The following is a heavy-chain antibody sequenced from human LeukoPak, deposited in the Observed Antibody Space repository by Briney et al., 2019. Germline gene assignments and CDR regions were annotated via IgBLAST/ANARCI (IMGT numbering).Heavy chain of an antibody. D-gene: IGHD6-19*01. Sequence: GGSLRLSCAASGFTFSSYDMNWVRQAPGKGLEWVSTISGSSSATYYADSVKGRFTVSRDNSKNTLYLQMNSLRAEDTAVYYCAKILRWLDYFDYWGQGTLVTVSS. CDR2: ISGSSSAT. CDR3: AKILRWLDYFDY. V-gene: IGHV3-23*01. J-gene: IGHJ4*02. CDR1: GFTFSSYD.